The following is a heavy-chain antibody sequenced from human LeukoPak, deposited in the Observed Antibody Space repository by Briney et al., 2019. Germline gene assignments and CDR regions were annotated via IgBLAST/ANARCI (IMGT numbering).Heavy chain of an antibody. CDR3: ARAGYCSSTSCYYYGMDV. CDR2: INYSGST. J-gene: IGHJ6*02. D-gene: IGHD2-2*01. V-gene: IGHV4-59*01. CDR1: GVSITSYY. Sequence: SETLSLTCTVSGVSITSYYWNWIRQPPGKGLEWIGYINYSGSTKYNPSLKSRVTISIDASKNQFALKLSSVTAADTAVYYCARAGYCSSTSCYYYGMDVWGQGTTVTVSS.